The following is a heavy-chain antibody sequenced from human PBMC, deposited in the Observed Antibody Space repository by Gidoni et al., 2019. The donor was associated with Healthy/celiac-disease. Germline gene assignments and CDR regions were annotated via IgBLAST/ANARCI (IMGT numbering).Heavy chain of an antibody. CDR2: ISYDGSNK. J-gene: IGHJ4*02. CDR1: GFTFSSYG. D-gene: IGHD1-26*01. V-gene: IGHV3-30*03. Sequence: QVQLVESGGGVVQPGRSLRLSRAASGFTFSSYGMHWVRQAPGKGLEWVAVISYDGSNKYYADCVKGRFTISRDNSKNTLYLQMNSLRAEDTAVYYCARGWELLLFDYWGQGTLVTVSS. CDR3: ARGWELLLFDY.